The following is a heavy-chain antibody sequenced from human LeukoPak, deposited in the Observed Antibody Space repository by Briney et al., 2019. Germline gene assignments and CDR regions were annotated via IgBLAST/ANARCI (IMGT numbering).Heavy chain of an antibody. CDR2: ISAYNGNT. Sequence: ASVKVSCKASGYTFTSYGFTWVRQAPGQGLEWMGWISAYNGNTKYAQNLQGRVTMTTDTSTSTASMDLRSLRSDDTAVYYCARTPPQGSVATAAYFDYWGQGTLVIVSS. CDR3: ARTPPQGSVATAAYFDY. CDR1: GYTFTSYG. D-gene: IGHD2-2*01. V-gene: IGHV1-18*01. J-gene: IGHJ4*02.